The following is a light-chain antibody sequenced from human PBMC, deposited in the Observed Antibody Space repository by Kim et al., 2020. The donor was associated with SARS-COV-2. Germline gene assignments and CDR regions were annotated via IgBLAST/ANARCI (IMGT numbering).Light chain of an antibody. J-gene: IGLJ3*02. CDR3: QTCGTGIQV. Sequence: QLVLTQSPSASASLGASVKLTCTLSSGHSDYAIAWHQQQPEKGPRYLVKVNSDGSHSKGDGIPDRFSGSSSGAERYLTISRLQSEDEADYYCQTCGTGIQVFGGGTKVTVL. V-gene: IGLV4-69*01. CDR1: SGHSDYA. CDR2: VNSDGSH.